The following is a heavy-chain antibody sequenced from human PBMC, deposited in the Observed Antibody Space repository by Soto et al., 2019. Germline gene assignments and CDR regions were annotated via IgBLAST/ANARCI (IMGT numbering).Heavy chain of an antibody. J-gene: IGHJ6*02. CDR3: ARGRVYDILTGYYPYYYYGMDV. V-gene: IGHV3-48*03. Sequence: GGSLRLSCAASGFTFSSYEMNWVRQAPGKGLEWVSYISSSGSTIYYADSVKGRFTISRDNAKNSPYLQMNSLRAEDTAVYYCARGRVYDILTGYYPYYYYGMDVWGQGTTVTVSS. CDR1: GFTFSSYE. D-gene: IGHD3-9*01. CDR2: ISSSGSTI.